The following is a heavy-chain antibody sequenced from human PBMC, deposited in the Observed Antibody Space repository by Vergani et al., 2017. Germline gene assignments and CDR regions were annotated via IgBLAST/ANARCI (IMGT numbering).Heavy chain of an antibody. CDR3: AKGGWNYWFDS. J-gene: IGHJ5*01. D-gene: IGHD1-1*01. CDR1: GFSFTTYA. V-gene: IGHV3-23*01. CDR2: INTNGDYT. Sequence: EVQLLESGGDLVQPGGSLRLSCAASGFSFTTYAMSWVQAPGKGLEWVSTINTNGDYTRYGDSVKGRFTISRDNSKSTLYLQMNSLRAEDTVIYYCAKGGWNYWFDSWGQGTLVIVS.